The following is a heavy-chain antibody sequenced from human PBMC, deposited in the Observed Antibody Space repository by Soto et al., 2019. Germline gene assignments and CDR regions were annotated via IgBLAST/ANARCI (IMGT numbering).Heavy chain of an antibody. J-gene: IGHJ4*02. CDR2: IYYSGST. V-gene: IGHV4-31*03. CDR3: ARDDCSSTSCLFDY. CDR1: GGSMRSGSYY. D-gene: IGHD2-2*01. Sequence: QVQLQESGPGLVKPSQTRSLTCTVSGGSMRSGSYYWSWIRQHPGKGLEWIGFIYYSGSTYYNPSLKSRVTISVDSSKNQFSLKLSSVTAADTAVYYCARDDCSSTSCLFDYWGQGHLVTVSS.